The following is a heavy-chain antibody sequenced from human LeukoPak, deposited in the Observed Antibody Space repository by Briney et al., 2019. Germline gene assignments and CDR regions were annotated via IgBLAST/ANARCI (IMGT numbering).Heavy chain of an antibody. CDR3: ARDPYDVVQLDYNYDRSGYY. D-gene: IGHD3-22*01. CDR1: GFNLSSYY. CDR2: LKSDGRST. Sequence: QPGGSLRLSCAASGFNLSSYYMDWVRQGPGKGLVWVSRLKSDGRSTKYADSVKGRFTISRDNAKSTLYLQMNSLRAEDTAVYYCARDPYDVVQLDYNYDRSGYYGGQGTLITVSS. V-gene: IGHV3-74*01. J-gene: IGHJ4*02.